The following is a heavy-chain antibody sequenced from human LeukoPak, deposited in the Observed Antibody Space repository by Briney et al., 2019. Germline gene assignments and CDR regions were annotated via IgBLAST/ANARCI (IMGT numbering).Heavy chain of an antibody. J-gene: IGHJ6*02. CDR1: GFTFSSYD. D-gene: IGHD7-27*01. V-gene: IGHV3-13*01. CDR2: IGTAGDT. CDR3: ARSRTGDRGYYYYGMDV. Sequence: GGSLRLSCAASGFTFSSYDMHWVRHATGKGLEWVSAIGTAGDTYYPGSVKGRFTISRENAKNSLYLQMNSLRAGDTAVYYCARSRTGDRGYYYYGMDVWGQGTTVTVSS.